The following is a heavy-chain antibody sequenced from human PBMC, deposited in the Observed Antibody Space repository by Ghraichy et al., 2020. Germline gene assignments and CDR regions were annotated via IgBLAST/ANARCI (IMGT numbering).Heavy chain of an antibody. D-gene: IGHD4-11*01. V-gene: IGHV3-7*03. CDR2: IKQDGSEK. CDR3: ARSLTVTLAPYYGMDV. Sequence: GESLNISCAASGFTFSSYWMSWVRQAPGKGLEWVANIKQDGSEKYYVDSVKGRFTISRDNAKNSLYLQMNSLRAEDTAVYYCARSLTVTLAPYYGMDVWGQGTTVTVSS. J-gene: IGHJ6*02. CDR1: GFTFSSYW.